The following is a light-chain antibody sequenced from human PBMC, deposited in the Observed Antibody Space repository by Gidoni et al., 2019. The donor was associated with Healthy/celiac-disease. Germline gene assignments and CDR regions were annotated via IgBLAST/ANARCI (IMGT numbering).Light chain of an antibody. CDR3: QQSYSTPRT. V-gene: IGKV1-39*01. CDR2: AAS. Sequence: DIQMTPSPSSLSASVGDSVTITCRASPSISSNLNWYQQKPGKAPKLLIYAASSLQSGVPSRCSGSGGGTDFTLTISSLQPEDFATYYCQQSYSTPRTFGQGTKVEIK. J-gene: IGKJ1*01. CDR1: PSISSN.